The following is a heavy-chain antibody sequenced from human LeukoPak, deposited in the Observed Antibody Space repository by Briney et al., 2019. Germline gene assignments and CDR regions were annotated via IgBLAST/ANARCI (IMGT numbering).Heavy chain of an antibody. V-gene: IGHV3-23*01. CDR3: ARAATPDY. CDR2: ISGDGTRT. D-gene: IGHD2-15*01. Sequence: PGGSLRLSCAASGFSFSSYAMTWARQAPVKGLEWVSAISGDGTRTYYADSVKGRFTISRDNSKNTLYLQMNSLRAEDTAVYYCARAATPDYWGQGTLVTVSS. CDR1: GFSFSSYA. J-gene: IGHJ4*02.